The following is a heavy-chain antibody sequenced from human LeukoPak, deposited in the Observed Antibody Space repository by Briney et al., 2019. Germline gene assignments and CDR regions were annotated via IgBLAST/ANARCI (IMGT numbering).Heavy chain of an antibody. D-gene: IGHD6-13*01. V-gene: IGHV1-2*02. Sequence: ASVKVSCKASGYTFTGYYMHWVRQAPGQGLEWMRWINPNSGGTNYAQKFQGRVTMTRDTSISTAYMELSRLRSDDTAVYYCARPTSTSSSRYFFDYWGQGTLVIVSS. CDR2: INPNSGGT. CDR1: GYTFTGYY. J-gene: IGHJ4*02. CDR3: ARPTSTSSSRYFFDY.